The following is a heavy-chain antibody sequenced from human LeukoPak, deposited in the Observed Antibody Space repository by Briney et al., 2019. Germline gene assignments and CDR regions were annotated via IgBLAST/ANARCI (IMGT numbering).Heavy chain of an antibody. CDR1: GFTFSSYG. V-gene: IGHV3-30*03. J-gene: IGHJ5*02. CDR3: ARSAAGTYYNWFDP. D-gene: IGHD6-13*01. CDR2: ISYDGSNK. Sequence: GGSLRLSCAASGFTFSSYGMHWVRQAPGKGLEWVAVISYDGSNKYYADSVKGRFTTSRDNSKNTLYLQMNSLRAEDTAVYYCARSAAGTYYNWFDPWGQGTLVTVSS.